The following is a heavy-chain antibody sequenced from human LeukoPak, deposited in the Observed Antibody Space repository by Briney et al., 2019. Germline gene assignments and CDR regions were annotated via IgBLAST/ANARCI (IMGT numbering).Heavy chain of an antibody. Sequence: GGSLRLSCAASGFTVSSNYMSWVRQAPGKGLEWVSVIYSGGSSYYADSVKGRFTISRDNSKNTLYLQMNSLRAEDTAVYYCAKRGAEVGTTVAPGDYWGQGILLTVSS. D-gene: IGHD1-26*01. CDR3: AKRGAEVGTTVAPGDY. CDR1: GFTVSSNY. CDR2: IYSGGSS. J-gene: IGHJ4*02. V-gene: IGHV3-53*01.